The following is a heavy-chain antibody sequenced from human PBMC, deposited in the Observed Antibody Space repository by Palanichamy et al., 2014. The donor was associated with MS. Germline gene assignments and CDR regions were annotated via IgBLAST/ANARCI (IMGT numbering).Heavy chain of an antibody. CDR1: GYTFTTYV. CDR2: INAGNGNT. Sequence: QVQLVQSGTGVKKPGASVKVSCKASGYTFTTYVMHWVRQAPGQRLEWMGWINAGNGNTKYSQKFQGRVTITRDTSANTVYMELSSLRSEDTAVYYCARAKSTMMLVGPFGYWGQGTLVTVSS. V-gene: IGHV1-3*01. J-gene: IGHJ4*02. D-gene: IGHD3-22*01. CDR3: ARAKSTMMLVGPFGY.